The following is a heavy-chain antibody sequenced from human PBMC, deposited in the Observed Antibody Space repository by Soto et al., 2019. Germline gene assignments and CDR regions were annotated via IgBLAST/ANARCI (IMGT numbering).Heavy chain of an antibody. V-gene: IGHV5-51*01. CDR3: ARHNVVGGKYCSSTSCYEADY. CDR1: GYSFTSYW. CDR2: IYPGDSDT. Sequence: GESLKISCKGSGYSFTSYWIGWVRQMPGKGLEWMGIIYPGDSDTRYSPSFQGQVTISADKSISTAYLQWSSLKASDTAMYYCARHNVVGGKYCSSTSCYEADYWGQGTLVTVSS. D-gene: IGHD2-2*01. J-gene: IGHJ4*02.